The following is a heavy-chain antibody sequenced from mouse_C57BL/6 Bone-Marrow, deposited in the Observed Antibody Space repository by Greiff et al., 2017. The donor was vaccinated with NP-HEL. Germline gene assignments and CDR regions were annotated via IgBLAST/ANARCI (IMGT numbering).Heavy chain of an antibody. D-gene: IGHD2-1*01. CDR2: INPYNGGT. Sequence: VQLQQSGPVLVKPGASVKMSCKASGYTFTDYYMNWVKQSHGKSLEWIGVINPYNGGTSYNQKFKGKATLTVDKSSSTAYMELNSLTSEDSAVYYCARDHYGNYTDWYFDVWGTGTTVTVSS. CDR1: GYTFTDYY. V-gene: IGHV1-19*01. J-gene: IGHJ1*03. CDR3: ARDHYGNYTDWYFDV.